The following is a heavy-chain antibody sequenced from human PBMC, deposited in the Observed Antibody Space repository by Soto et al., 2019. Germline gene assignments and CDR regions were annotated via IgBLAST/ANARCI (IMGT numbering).Heavy chain of an antibody. CDR2: ISYDGSNK. V-gene: IGHV3-30-3*01. D-gene: IGHD1-26*01. CDR1: GFTFSSYA. Sequence: ESGGGVVQPGRSLRLSCAASGFTFSSYAMHWVRQAPGKGLEWVAVISYDGSNKYYADSVKGRFTISRDNSKNTLYLQMNSLRAEDTAVYYCARDSQVGATSYFDYWGQGTLVTVSS. J-gene: IGHJ4*02. CDR3: ARDSQVGATSYFDY.